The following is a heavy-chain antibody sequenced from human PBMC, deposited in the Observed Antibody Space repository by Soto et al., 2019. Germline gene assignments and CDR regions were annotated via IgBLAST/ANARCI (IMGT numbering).Heavy chain of an antibody. CDR2: ISYDGSNK. Sequence: PGGSLRLSCAASGFTFSSYGMHWVRQAPGKGLEWVAVISYDGSNKYYADSVKGRFTISRDNSKNTLYLQMNSLRAEDTAVYYCAKEVDTAMVFLDAFDSWGQGTMVTVSS. CDR3: AKEVDTAMVFLDAFDS. V-gene: IGHV3-30*18. J-gene: IGHJ3*02. D-gene: IGHD5-18*01. CDR1: GFTFSSYG.